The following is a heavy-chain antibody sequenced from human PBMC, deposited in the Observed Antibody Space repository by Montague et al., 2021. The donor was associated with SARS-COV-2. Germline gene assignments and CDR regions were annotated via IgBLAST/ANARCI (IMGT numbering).Heavy chain of an antibody. D-gene: IGHD3-22*01. V-gene: IGHV4-34*01. CDR3: ARGPRITMIVVVITDIWFDP. CDR1: GGSVSDYY. Sequence: SGTPSLTCAVYGGSVSDYYWSWIRQPPGKGLEWIGEINHSGSTNYNPSLKSRVTTSVVTSKNQFSLKLTSVTAADTAVYYCARGPRITMIVVVITDIWFDPWGQGTLVTVSS. J-gene: IGHJ5*02. CDR2: INHSGST.